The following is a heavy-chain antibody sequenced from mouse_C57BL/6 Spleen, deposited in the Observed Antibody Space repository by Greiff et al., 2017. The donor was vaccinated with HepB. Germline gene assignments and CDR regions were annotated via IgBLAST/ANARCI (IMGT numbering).Heavy chain of an antibody. CDR2: ISDGGSYT. J-gene: IGHJ2*01. Sequence: EVQVVESGGGLVKPGGSLKLSCAASGFTFSSYAMSWVRQTPEKRLEWVATISDGGSYTYYPDNVKGRFTISRDNAKNKLYLQMSHLKSEDTAMYYCACDQSTGYYVDYWGQGTTLTVSS. CDR1: GFTFSSYA. V-gene: IGHV5-4*01. CDR3: ACDQSTGYYVDY.